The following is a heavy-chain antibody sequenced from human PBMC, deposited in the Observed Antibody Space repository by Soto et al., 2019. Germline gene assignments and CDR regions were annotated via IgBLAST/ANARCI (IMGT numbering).Heavy chain of an antibody. CDR1: GGTFSSYA. V-gene: IGHV1-69*13. D-gene: IGHD3-22*01. CDR2: VIPIFGTA. J-gene: IGHJ4*02. CDR3: ARAGDSSGYFDY. Sequence: SVKVSCKASGGTFSSYAISWVRQAPGQGLEWMGGVIPIFGTANYAQKFQGRVTITADESTSTAYMELSSLRSEDTAVYYCARAGDSSGYFDYWGQGTLVTVSS.